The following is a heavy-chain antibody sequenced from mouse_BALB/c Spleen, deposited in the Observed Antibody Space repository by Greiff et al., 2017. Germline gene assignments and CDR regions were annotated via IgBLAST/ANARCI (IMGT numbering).Heavy chain of an antibody. J-gene: IGHJ2*01. D-gene: IGHD1-1*01. CDR2: IDPENGDT. CDR3: NARITTVVEYYFDY. Sequence: VQLQQSGAELVRSGASVKLSCTASGFNIKDYYMHWVKQRPEQGLEWIGWIDPENGDTEYAPKFQGKATMTADTSSNTAYLQLSSLTSEDTAVYYCNARITTVVEYYFDYWGQGTTLTVSS. V-gene: IGHV14-4*02. CDR1: GFNIKDYY.